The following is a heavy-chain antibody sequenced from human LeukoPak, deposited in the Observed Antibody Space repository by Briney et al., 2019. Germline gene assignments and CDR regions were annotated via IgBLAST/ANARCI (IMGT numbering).Heavy chain of an antibody. Sequence: ASVKVSCKASGYTFNRNAINWVRQAPGQGLEWMGWINTKTGTPTYAQGFTGRFVLSLDISFTTAYLQISNLKAEDTAFYYCARRSPSADAFDIWGQGTMVTVSS. CDR2: INTKTGTP. CDR3: ARRSPSADAFDI. J-gene: IGHJ3*02. V-gene: IGHV7-4-1*02. CDR1: GYTFNRNA.